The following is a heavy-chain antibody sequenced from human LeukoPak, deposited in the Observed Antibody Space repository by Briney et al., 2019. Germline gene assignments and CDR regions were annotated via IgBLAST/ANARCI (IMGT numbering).Heavy chain of an antibody. CDR1: GFSFTNFW. Sequence: GGSLRLSCAVSGFSFTNFWMSWVRQAPGRGLEWVANIHPEGNEKYHVESVKGRFTISRDNTKNLLFLQMNGLRVEDTAIYYCARGDAFSGDHWGQGTLVTVSS. J-gene: IGHJ4*02. CDR3: ARGDAFSGDH. CDR2: IHPEGNEK. V-gene: IGHV3-7*04.